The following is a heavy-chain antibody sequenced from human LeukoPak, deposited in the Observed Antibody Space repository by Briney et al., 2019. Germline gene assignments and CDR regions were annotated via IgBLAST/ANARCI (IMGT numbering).Heavy chain of an antibody. CDR1: GGTFSSYA. J-gene: IGHJ4*02. D-gene: IGHD2-2*01. Sequence: ASVKFSCKASGGTFSSYAISWVRQAPGQGLEWMGGIIPIFGTANYAQKFQGRVTITADESTSTAYMELSSLRSEDTAVYYCARGCSSTSCPPHRWGQGTLVTVSS. CDR2: IIPIFGTA. CDR3: ARGCSSTSCPPHR. V-gene: IGHV1-69*13.